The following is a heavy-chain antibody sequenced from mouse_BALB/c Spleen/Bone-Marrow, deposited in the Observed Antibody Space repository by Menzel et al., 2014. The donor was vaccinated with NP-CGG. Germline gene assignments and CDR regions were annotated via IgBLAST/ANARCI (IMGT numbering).Heavy chain of an antibody. J-gene: IGHJ3*01. Sequence: QVQLQQSGAELVKPGASVKLSCKASGYTFTSYYIYWVKQRPGQGLEWIGEINPSNGGTNFNEKFKGKATLTVDKSSSTAYMHLSSLTSEDSAVYYCTRSNGNWFAYWGQGTLVTVSA. CDR1: GYTFTSYY. CDR2: INPSNGGT. CDR3: TRSNGNWFAY. V-gene: IGHV1S81*02. D-gene: IGHD2-1*01.